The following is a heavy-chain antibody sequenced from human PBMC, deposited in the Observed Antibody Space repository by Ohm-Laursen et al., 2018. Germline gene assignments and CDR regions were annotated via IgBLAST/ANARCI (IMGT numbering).Heavy chain of an antibody. D-gene: IGHD2-15*01. CDR3: ARRGSGGRSFDY. J-gene: IGHJ4*02. CDR1: GDSINSSY. CDR2: ISNSGNT. V-gene: IGHV4-59*08. Sequence: TLSLTCTVSGDSINSSYWSWTRQPPGKGLEWIGFISNSGNTNYNPSLKSRVTISVDTSKNQISLKLGSVTVADTAVFYCARRGSGGRSFDYWGQGSLVTVSS.